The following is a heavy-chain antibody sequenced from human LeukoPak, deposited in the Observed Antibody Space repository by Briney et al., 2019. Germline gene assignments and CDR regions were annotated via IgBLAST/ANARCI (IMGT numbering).Heavy chain of an antibody. D-gene: IGHD3-22*01. CDR1: GGSISSSSYY. CDR3: ARLRYYDSSGYYYASKMRASFDY. CDR2: INHSGST. V-gene: IGHV4-39*07. Sequence: SETLSLTCTVSGGSISSSSYYWGWIRQPPGKGLEWIGEINHSGSTNYNPSLKSRVTISVDTSKNQFSLKLSSVTAADTAVYYCARLRYYDSSGYYYASKMRASFDYWGQGTLVTVSS. J-gene: IGHJ4*02.